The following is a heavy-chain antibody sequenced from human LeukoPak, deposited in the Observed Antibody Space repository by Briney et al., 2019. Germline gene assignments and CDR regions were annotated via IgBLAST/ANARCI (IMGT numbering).Heavy chain of an antibody. V-gene: IGHV3-7*01. J-gene: IGHJ4*02. CDR1: GLEFSTYW. CDR3: ASGRHDFLH. Sequence: GGSLRLSCAASGLEFSTYWMTWVRQPPGKGLEWVANINLDGTEEHYVDSSLKGRFTISRDNAKNSLYLQMTSLRVEDTAVYYCASGRHDFLHWGQGTLVTVSS. D-gene: IGHD3/OR15-3a*01. CDR2: INLDGTEE.